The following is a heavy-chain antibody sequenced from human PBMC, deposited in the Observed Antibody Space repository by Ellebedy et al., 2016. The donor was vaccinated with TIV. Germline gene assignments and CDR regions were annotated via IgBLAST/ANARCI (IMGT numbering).Heavy chain of an antibody. Sequence: SETLSLTCTVSGGSVSSSNYYWGWIRQPPGKGLEWIGSIHYSGTTYYDPSLKSRVSISVDSSKNQFSLRLSSVTAADTAVYYCAKHLTTVVTHDAFDIWGQGTMVTVSS. CDR2: IHYSGTT. CDR1: GGSVSSSNYY. D-gene: IGHD4-23*01. J-gene: IGHJ3*02. CDR3: AKHLTTVVTHDAFDI. V-gene: IGHV4-39*01.